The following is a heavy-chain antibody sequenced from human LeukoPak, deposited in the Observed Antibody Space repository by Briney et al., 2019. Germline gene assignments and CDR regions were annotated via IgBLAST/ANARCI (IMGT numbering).Heavy chain of an antibody. CDR3: ARHRDYYDT. D-gene: IGHD3-22*01. CDR1: GSCTNNNF. Sequence: PSETLSLTCTVSGSCTNNNFWTWIRQPPGKGLEWIGYIYSSGSANYNPSLKSRVIISGDTSKNQISLRLTSVTAADTAMYFCARHRDYYDTWGHGTLVTVSS. J-gene: IGHJ4*01. CDR2: IYSSGSA. V-gene: IGHV4-59*08.